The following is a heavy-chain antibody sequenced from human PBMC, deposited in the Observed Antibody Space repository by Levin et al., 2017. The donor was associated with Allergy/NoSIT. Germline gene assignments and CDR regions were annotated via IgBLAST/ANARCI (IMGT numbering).Heavy chain of an antibody. D-gene: IGHD3-10*02. CDR2: ISGSGGST. CDR3: AKDQSDPHYVYFFNY. V-gene: IGHV3-23*01. Sequence: GESLKISCAASGFTFGSYAMTWVRQAPGKGLEWVSAISGSGGSTFYADSVQGRFTISRDNSKNTLYLQMNSLRAEDTAVYFCAKDQSDPHYVYFFNYWGQGALVTVSS. CDR1: GFTFGSYA. J-gene: IGHJ4*02.